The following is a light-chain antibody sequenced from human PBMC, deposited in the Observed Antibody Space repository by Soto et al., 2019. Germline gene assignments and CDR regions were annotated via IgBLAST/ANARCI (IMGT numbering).Light chain of an antibody. V-gene: IGKV1-12*01. CDR3: QQANSFPWT. Sequence: DVQMTQTPSSVSASVGDRVIIVCRASEGIGRWLAWYQQRSGKAPKLLIYAASNLQSGVPSRFSGSGSGTDFTLTISSLQPEDFATYYCQQANSFPWTFGQGTRVDMK. CDR1: EGIGRW. CDR2: AAS. J-gene: IGKJ1*01.